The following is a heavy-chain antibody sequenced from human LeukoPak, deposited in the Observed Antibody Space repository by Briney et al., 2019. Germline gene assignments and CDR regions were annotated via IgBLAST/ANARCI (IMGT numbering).Heavy chain of an antibody. CDR2: IYPGDSDT. D-gene: IGHD3-10*01. V-gene: IGHV5-51*01. J-gene: IGHJ3*02. CDR1: GYSFASYW. Sequence: GESLKISCKGSGYSFASYWIGWVRQMPGKGLEWMGIIYPGDSDTRYSPSFQGQVTISADKSISTAYLQWSSLKASDTAMYYCARQWFGESDAFDIWGQGTMVTVSS. CDR3: ARQWFGESDAFDI.